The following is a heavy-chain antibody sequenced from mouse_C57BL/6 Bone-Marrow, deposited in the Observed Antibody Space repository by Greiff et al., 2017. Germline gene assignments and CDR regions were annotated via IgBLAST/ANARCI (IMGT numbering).Heavy chain of an antibody. J-gene: IGHJ3*01. CDR1: GYAFTNYL. V-gene: IGHV1-54*01. D-gene: IGHD2-3*01. CDR3: ARSIGYYVRFAY. Sequence: VQLQQSGAELVRPGTSVKVSCKASGYAFTNYLIEWVKQRPGQGLEWIGVINPGSGGTNYNEKFKGKATLTADKSSSTAYMQLSSLTSEDSAVYVCARSIGYYVRFAYWGQGTLVTVSA. CDR2: INPGSGGT.